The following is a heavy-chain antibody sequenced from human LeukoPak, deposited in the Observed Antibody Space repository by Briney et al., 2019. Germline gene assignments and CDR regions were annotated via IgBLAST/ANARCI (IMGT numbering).Heavy chain of an antibody. V-gene: IGHV4-59*01. J-gene: IGHJ5*02. CDR3: ARAGELTPLNWFDP. D-gene: IGHD1-26*01. CDR2: IYYSGST. CDR1: GGSISSYY. Sequence: SEALSLTCTVSGGSISSYYWSWIRQPPGKGLEWIGYIYYSGSTNYNPSLKSRVTISVDTSKNQFSLKLGPVTAADTAVYYCARAGELTPLNWFDPWGQGTLVTVSS.